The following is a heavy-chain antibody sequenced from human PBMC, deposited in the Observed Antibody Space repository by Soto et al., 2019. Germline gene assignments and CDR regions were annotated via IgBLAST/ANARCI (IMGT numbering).Heavy chain of an antibody. J-gene: IGHJ5*02. CDR2: INAGNGNT. CDR3: ARPIQYYFDTSAQSAWFDP. V-gene: IGHV1-3*01. CDR1: GYTFTSYA. D-gene: IGHD3-22*01. Sequence: ASVKVSCKASGYTFTSYAIHWVRQAPGQRLEWMGWINAGNGNTQYSQKFQGRVTITRDTSTSTAYMEVSSLRSEDTAVYYCARPIQYYFDTSAQSAWFDPWGQGTLVTVSS.